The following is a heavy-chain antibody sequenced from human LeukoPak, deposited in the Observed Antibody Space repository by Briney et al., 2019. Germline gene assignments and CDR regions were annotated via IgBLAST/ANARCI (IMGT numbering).Heavy chain of an antibody. CDR2: ISHDGSNE. D-gene: IGHD3-10*01. J-gene: IGHJ4*02. CDR3: TKDRSGSYYTPGDY. CDR1: GFILSSYG. V-gene: IGHV3-30*18. Sequence: GGSLRLSCAASGFILSSYGMHWVRQAPGKGLEWVAVISHDGSNEYYADSVKGRFTISRDDSKNTLYLQMNSLRAEDTAVYYCTKDRSGSYYTPGDYWGQGTLVTVSS.